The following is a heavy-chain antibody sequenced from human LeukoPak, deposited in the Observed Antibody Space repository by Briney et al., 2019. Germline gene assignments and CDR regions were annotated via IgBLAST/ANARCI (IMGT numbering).Heavy chain of an antibody. D-gene: IGHD6-13*01. CDR1: GYTFTGYY. V-gene: IGHV1-2*02. Sequence: ASVKVSCKASGYTFTGYYVHWVRQAPGQGLEWMGWINSHSGGTDYAHKFQGRVTFSRDTSISTAYMELSRLKSDDTAVYYCARCAIKAAGSPFDYWGQGTLVTVSS. CDR3: ARCAIKAAGSPFDY. J-gene: IGHJ4*02. CDR2: INSHSGGT.